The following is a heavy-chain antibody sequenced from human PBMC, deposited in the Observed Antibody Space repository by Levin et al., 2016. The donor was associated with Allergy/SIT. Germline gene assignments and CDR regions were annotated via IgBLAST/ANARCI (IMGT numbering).Heavy chain of an antibody. CDR2: ISYDGSNK. CDR3: AKDIRIQLWLDPHDAFDI. Sequence: VRQAPGKGLEWVAVISYDGSNKYYADSVKGRFTISRDNSKNTLYLQMNSLRAEDTAVYYCAKDIRIQLWLDPHDAFDIWGQGTMVTVSS. D-gene: IGHD5-18*01. J-gene: IGHJ3*02. V-gene: IGHV3-30*18.